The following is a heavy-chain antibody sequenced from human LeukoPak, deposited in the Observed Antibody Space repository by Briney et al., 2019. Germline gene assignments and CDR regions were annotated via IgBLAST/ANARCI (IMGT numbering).Heavy chain of an antibody. CDR3: AKDQSHERCIGICSSGIDY. CDR1: GFTFSSYA. V-gene: IGHV3-23*01. J-gene: IGHJ4*02. CDR2: ISGNGGNT. D-gene: IGHD2-8*01. Sequence: PGGSLRLSCAASGFTFSSYAMSWVRQAPGKGLEWVSTISGNGGNTYYADSVKGRFTISRDNSKDTLYLQMNSLRAEDTAVYYCAKDQSHERCIGICSSGIDYWGQGTLVTVSS.